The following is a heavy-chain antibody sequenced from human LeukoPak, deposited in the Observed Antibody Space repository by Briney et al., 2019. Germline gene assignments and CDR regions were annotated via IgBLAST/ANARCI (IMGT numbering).Heavy chain of an antibody. CDR3: AKIVATMPRGSFDI. V-gene: IGHV3-23*01. J-gene: IGHJ3*02. Sequence: PGGTLRLSCAASGFNFNNYGMSWVRQAPGKGLEWVSGISGSGGGSTYYADSVKGRFTISRDNSKNTLYLQMNSLRAEDTAVYYCAKIVATMPRGSFDIWGQGTMVTVSS. D-gene: IGHD5-12*01. CDR1: GFNFNNYG. CDR2: ISGSGGGST.